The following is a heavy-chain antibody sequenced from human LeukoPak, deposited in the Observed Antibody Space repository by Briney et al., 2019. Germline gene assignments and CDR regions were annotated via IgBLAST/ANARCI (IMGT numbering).Heavy chain of an antibody. CDR2: ISYDGSNK. CDR1: GFTFSSYG. V-gene: IGHV3-30*03. Sequence: GGSLRLSCAASGFTFSSYGMHWVRQAPGKGLEWVAVISYDGSNKYYADSVKGRFTISRDNSKNTLYLQMNSLRAEDTAIYYCARGMHIIATGPNLDYWGHGTLVTVSS. CDR3: ARGMHIIATGPNLDY. J-gene: IGHJ4*01. D-gene: IGHD1-7*01.